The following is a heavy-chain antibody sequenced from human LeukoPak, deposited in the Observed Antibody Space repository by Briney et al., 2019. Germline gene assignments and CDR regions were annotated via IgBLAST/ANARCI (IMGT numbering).Heavy chain of an antibody. CDR1: GGSISRYY. J-gene: IGHJ6*02. V-gene: IGHV4-59*01. Sequence: SETLSLTCTVSGGSISRYYWSWIRQPPGKGLERIGYIYSSGSTKYNPSLKSRVTISVDTSKNHFSLRLSSVTAADTAVYYCARVPTAAGTYYYDFHGLDVWGQGTTVTVSS. CDR2: IYSSGST. CDR3: ARVPTAAGTYYYDFHGLDV. D-gene: IGHD6-13*01.